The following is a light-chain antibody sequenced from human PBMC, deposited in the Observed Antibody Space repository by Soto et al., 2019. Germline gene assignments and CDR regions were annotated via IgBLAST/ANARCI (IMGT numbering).Light chain of an antibody. J-gene: IGLJ2*01. CDR1: SSDVGGYNY. V-gene: IGLV2-14*01. Sequence: QSALTQPASVSGSPGQSITISCTGTSSDVGGYNYDSWYQQHPGKAPKLMLYDVSNRPSGVSNRFSGSKSGNTASLTISGLQAEDEADYYCSSYTSSSTVVFGGGTKLTVL. CDR3: SSYTSSSTVV. CDR2: DVS.